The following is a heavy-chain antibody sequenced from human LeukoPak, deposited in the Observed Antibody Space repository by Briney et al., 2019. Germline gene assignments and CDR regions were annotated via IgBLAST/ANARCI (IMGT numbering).Heavy chain of an antibody. V-gene: IGHV4-34*01. CDR3: ARLRFGVAAAAPYYFDY. Sequence: SETLSLTCAVYGGSFSGYYWSWIRQPPGKGLEWIGEINHSGSTNYNPSLKSRVTISVDTSKNQFSLKLSSVTAADTAVYYCARLRFGVAAAAPYYFDYWGQGTLVTVSS. CDR2: INHSGST. J-gene: IGHJ4*02. D-gene: IGHD3-10*01. CDR1: GGSFSGYY.